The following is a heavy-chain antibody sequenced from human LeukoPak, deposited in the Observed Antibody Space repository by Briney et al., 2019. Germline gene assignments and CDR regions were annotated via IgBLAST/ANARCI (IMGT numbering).Heavy chain of an antibody. D-gene: IGHD3-22*01. Sequence: GGSLRLSCTASGFNFSAYGMHWVRQAPGKGLDWVAVISFHGTNEYYADSVKGRFTISRDNSNNTLYLQMNSVRAEDTAVYYCAKGRRGSSYVHYFDTWGQGTLITVSS. CDR2: ISFHGTNE. CDR3: AKGRRGSSYVHYFDT. J-gene: IGHJ1*01. CDR1: GFNFSAYG. V-gene: IGHV3-30*18.